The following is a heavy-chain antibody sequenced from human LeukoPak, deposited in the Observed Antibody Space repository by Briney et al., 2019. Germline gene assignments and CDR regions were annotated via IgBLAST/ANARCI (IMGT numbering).Heavy chain of an antibody. CDR3: ARVYDSSGYYYGAGYFDL. D-gene: IGHD3-22*01. J-gene: IGHJ2*01. CDR1: GGTFSSYA. V-gene: IGHV1-69*01. Sequence: SVKVSCKASGGTFSSYAISWVRQAPGQGLEWMGGIIPIFGTANYAQKFQGRVTITADESTSTAYMELSSLRSEDTAVYYCARVYDSSGYYYGAGYFDLWDRGTLVTVSS. CDR2: IIPIFGTA.